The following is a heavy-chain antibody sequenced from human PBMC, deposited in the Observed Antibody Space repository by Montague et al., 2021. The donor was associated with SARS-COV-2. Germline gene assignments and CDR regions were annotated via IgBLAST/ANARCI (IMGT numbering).Heavy chain of an antibody. CDR1: GFTFSTYG. D-gene: IGHD3-10*01. CDR2: IWYDGSDE. J-gene: IGHJ4*01. Sequence: SLRLSCAASGFTFSTYGIHWVRQAPGKGLEWVAFIWYDGSDEYYADSVQGRFTISRDNSKNTLNLQMNSLRAEDTAVYYCARGKWFGDYWGQGTLVTVSS. V-gene: IGHV3-33*01. CDR3: ARGKWFGDY.